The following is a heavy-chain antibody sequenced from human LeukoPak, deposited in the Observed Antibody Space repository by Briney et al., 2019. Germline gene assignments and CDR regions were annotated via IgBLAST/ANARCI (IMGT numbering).Heavy chain of an antibody. CDR1: GFTFSSYW. CDR3: ARDFDRGYSGYDLDY. CDR2: IKQDGSEK. V-gene: IGHV3-7*01. Sequence: PGGSLRLSCAGSGFTFSSYWMSWVRQAPGKGLEWVANIKQDGSEKYYVDSVKGRFTISRDNAKDSLYLQMNSLRAEDTAVYYCARDFDRGYSGYDLDYWGQGTLVTVSS. J-gene: IGHJ4*02. D-gene: IGHD5-12*01.